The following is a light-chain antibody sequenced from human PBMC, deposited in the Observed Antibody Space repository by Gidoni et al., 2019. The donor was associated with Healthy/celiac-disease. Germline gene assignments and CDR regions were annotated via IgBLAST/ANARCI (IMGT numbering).Light chain of an antibody. CDR1: SSNIGAGYD. Sequence: QSVLTQPPSVSGAPGTRVTISCTGSSSNIGAGYDVPWYQQLPGTAPKLLIYGTSNRPSGVPDRFSVSKSGTSASLAITGLQAEDEADYYCQSYDSSLSGYVFGTGTKVTVL. J-gene: IGLJ1*01. V-gene: IGLV1-40*01. CDR2: GTS. CDR3: QSYDSSLSGYV.